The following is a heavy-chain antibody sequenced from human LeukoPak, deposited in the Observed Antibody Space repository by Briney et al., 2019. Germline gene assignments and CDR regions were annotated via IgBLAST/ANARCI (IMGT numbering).Heavy chain of an antibody. CDR2: IYTSGST. V-gene: IGHV4-61*02. CDR1: GGSISSGSYY. Sequence: SEALSLTCTVSGGSISSGSYYWSWIRQPAGKGLEWIGRIYTSGSTNYNPSLKSRVTISVDTSKNQFSLRLSSVTAADTAVYYCARSSVNYYYYMDVWGKGTTVTVSS. J-gene: IGHJ6*03. D-gene: IGHD6-25*01. CDR3: ARSSVNYYYYMDV.